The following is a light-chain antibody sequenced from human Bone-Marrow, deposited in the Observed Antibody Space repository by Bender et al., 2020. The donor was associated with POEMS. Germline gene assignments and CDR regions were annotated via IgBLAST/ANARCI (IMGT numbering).Light chain of an antibody. CDR1: TLPKQY. CDR2: KDR. V-gene: IGLV3-25*03. J-gene: IGLJ1*01. Sequence: SYELTQPPSVSVSPGQTATITCSGDTLPKQYAYWYQQKPGQAPVMVIYKDRERPSGIPERFSGSSSGTIVTLTISGAQAEDEADYYCQSTDSTGTSYVFGSGTQVTVL. CDR3: QSTDSTGTSYV.